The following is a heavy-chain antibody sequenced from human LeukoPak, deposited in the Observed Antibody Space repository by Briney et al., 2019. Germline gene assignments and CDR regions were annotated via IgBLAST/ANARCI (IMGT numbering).Heavy chain of an antibody. CDR1: GGSISSYY. V-gene: IGHV4-59*12. D-gene: IGHD2-2*01. Sequence: SETLSLTCTVSGGSISSYYWSWIRQPPGKGLEWIGYIYYSGSTNYNPSLKSRVTISVETSKNQFSLKLSSVTAADTAVYYCARGDIVVVPAAGGLYYFDYWGQGTLVTVSS. CDR3: ARGDIVVVPAAGGLYYFDY. CDR2: IYYSGST. J-gene: IGHJ4*02.